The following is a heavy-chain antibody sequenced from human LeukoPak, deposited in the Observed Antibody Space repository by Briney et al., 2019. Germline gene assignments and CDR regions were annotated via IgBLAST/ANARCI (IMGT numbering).Heavy chain of an antibody. Sequence: GESLKISCRPSGYIFTTYWIAWVRQLPGKGLEWMGIIYPDDSDTRYSPSFQGQVTISVDKSVTTAYLQWSSLKASDTAMYYCARPLMVRGEGFYFDHWGQGTLVTVSS. CDR2: IYPDDSDT. CDR3: ARPLMVRGEGFYFDH. V-gene: IGHV5-51*01. J-gene: IGHJ4*02. D-gene: IGHD3-10*01. CDR1: GYIFTTYW.